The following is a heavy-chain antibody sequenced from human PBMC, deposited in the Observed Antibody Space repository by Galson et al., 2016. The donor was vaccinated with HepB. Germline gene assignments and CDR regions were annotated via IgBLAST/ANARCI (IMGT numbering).Heavy chain of an antibody. CDR2: ISSNGDST. D-gene: IGHD3-9*01. J-gene: IGHJ4*02. CDR1: GFTFKSYP. CDR3: TKNVWGYFDFYYSDL. V-gene: IGHV3-23*01. Sequence: SLRLSCAASGFTFKSYPMSWVRQAPGKGLEWVAGISSNGDSTHYADSVTGRFTISRDISRRVLYLQMSSLRAEDTAVYYCTKNVWGYFDFYYSDLWGQGTLVIVSS.